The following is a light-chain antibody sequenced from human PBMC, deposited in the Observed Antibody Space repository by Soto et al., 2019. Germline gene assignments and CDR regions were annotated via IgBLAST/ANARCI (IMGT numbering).Light chain of an antibody. Sequence: QSPANLSFTPGDRVTIPCRASQTISSWLAWYQQIPGKAPKLLVYKASTFETGVPARFSGSGSGTEFTLTISFLQPEDFVGYCSQVYGFLRRPFGQVAKLAI. CDR1: QTISSW. V-gene: IGKV1-5*03. CDR2: KAS. CDR3: QVYGFLRRP. J-gene: IGKJ1*01.